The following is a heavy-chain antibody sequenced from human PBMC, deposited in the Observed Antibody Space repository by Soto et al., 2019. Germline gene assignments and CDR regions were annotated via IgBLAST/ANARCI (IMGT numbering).Heavy chain of an antibody. V-gene: IGHV3-74*01. CDR1: GFTFTSHW. J-gene: IGHJ4*02. Sequence: GGSLRLSCAASGFTFTSHWMHWVRQAPGKGLVWVSRINTDGSATDCADSVKGRFTISRDNANNTLYLQMNSLRAEDTAVYYCAREFSRALDYWGQGTLVTVSS. CDR3: AREFSRALDY. CDR2: INTDGSAT.